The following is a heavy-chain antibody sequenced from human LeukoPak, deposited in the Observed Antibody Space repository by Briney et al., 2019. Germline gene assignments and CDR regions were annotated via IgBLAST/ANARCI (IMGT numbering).Heavy chain of an antibody. CDR1: GFTFSSYW. J-gene: IGHJ4*02. V-gene: IGHV3-7*01. CDR2: IKQDGSEK. D-gene: IGHD3-3*01. Sequence: GGSLRLSCVASGFTFSSYWMSWVRQAPGKGLEWVANIKQDGSEKYYVDSVKGRFTISRDNAKNSLYLQMNSLRAEDTAVYYCARAGFWSGYSPFDYWGQGTLVTVSS. CDR3: ARAGFWSGYSPFDY.